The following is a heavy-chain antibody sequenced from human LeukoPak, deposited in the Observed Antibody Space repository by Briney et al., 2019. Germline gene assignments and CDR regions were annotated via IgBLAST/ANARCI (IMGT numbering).Heavy chain of an antibody. CDR1: GFTFSSYA. V-gene: IGHV3-30-3*01. CDR2: ISYDGSNK. J-gene: IGHJ4*02. Sequence: GRSLRLSCAASGFTFSSYAMHWVRQAPGKGLEWVAVISYDGSNKYYADSVKGRFTISRDNSKNTLYLQMNSLRAEDTAVYYCASGLETYYYDSSGPRVDYWGQGTLVTVSS. D-gene: IGHD3-22*01. CDR3: ASGLETYYYDSSGPRVDY.